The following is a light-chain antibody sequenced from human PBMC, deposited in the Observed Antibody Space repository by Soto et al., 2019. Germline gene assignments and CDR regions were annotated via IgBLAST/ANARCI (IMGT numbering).Light chain of an antibody. J-gene: IGLJ3*02. CDR3: CSFAGSYTFGV. V-gene: IGLV2-11*01. CDR1: SSDVGDYNY. CDR2: DVS. Sequence: QSALTQPRSVSGSRGQSVTISCTGTSSDVGDYNYVSWYQQYPGKATKLVIYDVSKRPSGVPDRFSGSKSGNTASLTISGLQAEDEADYCCCSFAGSYTFGVFGGGTKLTVL.